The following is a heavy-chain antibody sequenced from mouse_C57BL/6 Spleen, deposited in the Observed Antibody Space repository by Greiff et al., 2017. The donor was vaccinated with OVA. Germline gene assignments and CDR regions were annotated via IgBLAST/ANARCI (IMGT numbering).Heavy chain of an antibody. V-gene: IGHV1-82*01. CDR3: ARGATTVVAP. CDR2: IYPGDGDT. D-gene: IGHD1-1*01. J-gene: IGHJ2*01. CDR1: GYAFSSSW. Sequence: VQLQQSGPELVKPGASVKISCKASGYAFSSSWMNWVKQRPGKGLEWIGRIYPGDGDTNYNGKFKGKATLTADKPSSTAYMQLSSLTSEDSAVYFCARGATTVVAPWGQGTTLTVSS.